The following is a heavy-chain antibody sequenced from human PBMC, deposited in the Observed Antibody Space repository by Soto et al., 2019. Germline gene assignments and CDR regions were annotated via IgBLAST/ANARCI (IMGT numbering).Heavy chain of an antibody. V-gene: IGHV3-53*02. CDR3: ARKTDSGPVPEADGV. Sequence: EVQLVETGGGLIQPAGSLRLSCAASGFSVGSNYMTWVRQSPGKGLGWVSLIYSNGDTDSADSVKGRFSISRDIFKNTPYLQMNNLRADDTAVYHCARKTDSGPVPEADGVWGRGTLVTVSS. CDR2: IYSNGDT. CDR1: GFSVGSNY. D-gene: IGHD2-8*01. J-gene: IGHJ4*02.